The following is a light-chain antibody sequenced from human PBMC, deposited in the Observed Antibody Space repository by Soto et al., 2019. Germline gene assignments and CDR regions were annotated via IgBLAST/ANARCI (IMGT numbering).Light chain of an antibody. Sequence: EIVTTQSPATLSVSPGERATLSCRASQSVSNNLAWYQQKPGLAPRLLMYGASTRATGIPARFSGSGSGTEFTLTISSLQSEDFAVYYCQQYNNWPETFGRGTKVEIK. CDR2: GAS. V-gene: IGKV3-15*01. J-gene: IGKJ1*01. CDR3: QQYNNWPET. CDR1: QSVSNN.